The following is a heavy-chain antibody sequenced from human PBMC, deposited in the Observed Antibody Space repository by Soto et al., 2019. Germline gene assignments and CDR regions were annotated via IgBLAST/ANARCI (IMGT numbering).Heavy chain of an antibody. V-gene: IGHV3-7*03. CDR1: GFTFSSYW. D-gene: IGHD3-10*01. CDR2: IKQDGSEK. Sequence: GCSLTLSCAASGFTFSSYWMSWVRQAPGKGLEWVANIKQDGSEKYYVDSVKGRFTISRDNAKNSLYLQMNSLRAEDTAVYYCARGLTVVRGVIIRTYYYYYGMDVWGQGTTVTVS. CDR3: ARGLTVVRGVIIRTYYYYYGMDV. J-gene: IGHJ6*02.